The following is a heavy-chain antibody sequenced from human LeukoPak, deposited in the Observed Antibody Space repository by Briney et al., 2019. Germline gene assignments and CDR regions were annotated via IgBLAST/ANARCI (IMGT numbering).Heavy chain of an antibody. CDR1: GYTFTGYY. V-gene: IGHV1-2*02. Sequence: ASVKVSCNASGYTFTGYYMHWVRQAPGQGLEWMGWINPNSGGTNYAQKFQGRVTMTRDTSISTAYMELSRLRSDDTAVYYCARGEWELLYYYYYMDVWGKGTTVTVSS. CDR2: INPNSGGT. J-gene: IGHJ6*03. CDR3: ARGEWELLYYYYYMDV. D-gene: IGHD1-26*01.